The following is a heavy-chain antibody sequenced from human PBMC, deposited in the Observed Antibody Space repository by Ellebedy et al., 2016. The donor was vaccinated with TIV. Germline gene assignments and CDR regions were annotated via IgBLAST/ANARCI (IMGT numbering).Heavy chain of an antibody. Sequence: GESLKISCAASGFTFSNDNMNWVRQPPGKGLEWVSSIRSTSSDKYYAESVKGRFTISRDNAQNSLFLQMNSLRAEDTAVYYCARGWSTPDSWGQGTLVIVSS. J-gene: IGHJ4*02. CDR3: ARGWSTPDS. CDR1: GFTFSNDN. V-gene: IGHV3-21*01. D-gene: IGHD2-8*02. CDR2: IRSTSSDK.